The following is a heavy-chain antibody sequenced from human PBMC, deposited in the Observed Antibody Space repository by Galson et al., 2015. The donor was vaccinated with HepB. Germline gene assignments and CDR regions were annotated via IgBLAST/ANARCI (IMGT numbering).Heavy chain of an antibody. CDR3: VRGRVSY. V-gene: IGHV3-48*03. CDR2: ISGGGNTA. D-gene: IGHD4-23*01. Sequence: SLRLSCAASGFSFSSYEMNWVRQAPGKGLEWVSYISGGGNTAYYADSVRGRFTISRDNARNSLYLQMNSLRVEDTADYYCVRGRVSYWGQGTLDTVSS. CDR1: GFSFSSYE. J-gene: IGHJ4*02.